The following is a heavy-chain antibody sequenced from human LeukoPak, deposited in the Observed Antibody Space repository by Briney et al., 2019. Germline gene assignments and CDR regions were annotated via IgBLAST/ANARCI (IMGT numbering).Heavy chain of an antibody. D-gene: IGHD3-22*01. CDR2: INGEGNSI. CDR3: ARDSDYFDSSGYVYWFDP. J-gene: IGHJ5*02. V-gene: IGHV3-74*01. Sequence: GGSLRLSCAASGFTLSRYWMHWVRQAPGKGLVWVSRINGEGNSITYADSVKGRFTISRDNAKNTLYLQMNSLRAEDTAVYFCARDSDYFDSSGYVYWFDPWGQGTLVTVSS. CDR1: GFTLSRYW.